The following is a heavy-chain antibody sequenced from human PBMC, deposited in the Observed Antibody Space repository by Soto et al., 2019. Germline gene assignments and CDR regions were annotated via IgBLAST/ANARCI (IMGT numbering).Heavy chain of an antibody. CDR1: GLNFSNHA. J-gene: IGHJ4*02. CDR2: ISGSGGTT. Sequence: XESLGLSCTASGLNFSNHAMSWVRQAPGKGLEWVSVISGSGGTTYYADSVKGRFTISRDNSKNTLYLQMNSLRAEDTAISYCAKDLGIITFMYYFGSCGPGTLVTVSS. D-gene: IGHD3-16*01. CDR3: AKDLGIITFMYYFGS. V-gene: IGHV3-23*01.